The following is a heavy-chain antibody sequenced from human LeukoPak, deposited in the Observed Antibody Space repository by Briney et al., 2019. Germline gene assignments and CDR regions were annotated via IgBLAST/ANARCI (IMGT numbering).Heavy chain of an antibody. Sequence: QPGGSLRLFCAASGFSFSSFAMTWVRQAPGKGLEWVAVIWYDGSNKYYADSVKGRFTISRDNSENTLYLQINSLRTEDTAVYYCAKDGPFCSSSTCYGGQFDYWGQGTLVTVSS. CDR2: IWYDGSNK. D-gene: IGHD2-2*01. CDR1: GFSFSSFA. CDR3: AKDGPFCSSSTCYGGQFDY. V-gene: IGHV3-33*06. J-gene: IGHJ4*02.